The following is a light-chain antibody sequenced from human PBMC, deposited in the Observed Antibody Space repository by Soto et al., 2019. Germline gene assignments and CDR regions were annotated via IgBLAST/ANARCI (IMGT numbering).Light chain of an antibody. Sequence: QSALTQPPSASGSPGQSVTISCTGTSSDVGGYNYVSWYQQHPVKAPKLMIYEVSKRPSGVPDRFSGSKSGNTDSLTVSGLQAEDEADYYCSSYAGSSILNVVFGGGTKVTVL. CDR2: EVS. CDR1: SSDVGGYNY. V-gene: IGLV2-8*01. CDR3: SSYAGSSILNVV. J-gene: IGLJ2*01.